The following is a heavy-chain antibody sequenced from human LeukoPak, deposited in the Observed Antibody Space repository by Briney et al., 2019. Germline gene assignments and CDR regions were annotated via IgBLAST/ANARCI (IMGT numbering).Heavy chain of an antibody. J-gene: IGHJ4*02. CDR3: TTWPAAQLKFDY. CDR2: IKSKSDGGTA. Sequence: GASVRLSCAASGFPFSNAWMSWVRQAPGKGLEWVGRIKSKSDGGTADYAAHVKGRFTISRDDSKNTLYLQMDSLKTEDTAVYYCTTWPAAQLKFDYWGQGILVTVSS. V-gene: IGHV3-15*01. D-gene: IGHD2-2*01. CDR1: GFPFSNAW.